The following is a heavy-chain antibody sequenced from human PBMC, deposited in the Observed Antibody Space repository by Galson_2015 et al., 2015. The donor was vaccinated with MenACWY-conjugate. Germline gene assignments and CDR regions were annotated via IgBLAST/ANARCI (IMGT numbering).Heavy chain of an antibody. D-gene: IGHD3-22*01. CDR2: IRSKAYGGTT. CDR1: GFTFGDYA. Sequence: SLRLSCAASGFTFGDYAMSWFRQAPGKGLEWVGFIRSKAYGGTTEYAASVKGRFTISRDDSKSIAYLQMNSLKTEDTAVYYCTRDQESPYYYDSSAPGDAFDIWGQGTMVTVSS. CDR3: TRDQESPYYYDSSAPGDAFDI. V-gene: IGHV3-49*03. J-gene: IGHJ3*02.